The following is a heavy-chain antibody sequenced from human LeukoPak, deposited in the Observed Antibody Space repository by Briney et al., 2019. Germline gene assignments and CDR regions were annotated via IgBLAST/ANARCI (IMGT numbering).Heavy chain of an antibody. D-gene: IGHD2/OR15-2a*01. CDR1: GGSFSGYY. Sequence: SETLSLTCAVYGGSFSGYYWSWIRQPPGKGLEWIGEINHSGSTNYNPSLKSRVTISVDTSKNQFSLKLSSVTAADTAVYYCARGPNSESWYFDLWGRGTLVTVSS. J-gene: IGHJ2*01. V-gene: IGHV4-34*01. CDR2: INHSGST. CDR3: ARGPNSESWYFDL.